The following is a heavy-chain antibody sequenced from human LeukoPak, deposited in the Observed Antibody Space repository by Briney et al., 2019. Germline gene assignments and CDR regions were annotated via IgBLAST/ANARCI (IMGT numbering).Heavy chain of an antibody. CDR2: IYTSGST. V-gene: IGHV4-4*07. CDR1: GGSISSYY. Sequence: SETLSLTCTVSGGSISSYYWSWIRQPAGKGLEWIGRIYTSGSTNYNPSLKSRITVSVDTSKKHFSLKLSSVTAADTAVYYCARGRFKFVARNAFDIWGQGTMVTVSS. J-gene: IGHJ3*02. D-gene: IGHD3-10*01. CDR3: ARGRFKFVARNAFDI.